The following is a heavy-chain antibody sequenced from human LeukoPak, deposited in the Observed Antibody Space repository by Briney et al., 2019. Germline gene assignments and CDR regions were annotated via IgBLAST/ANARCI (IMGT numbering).Heavy chain of an antibody. CDR2: IKKDGSEE. V-gene: IGHV3-7*01. D-gene: IGHD1-14*01. CDR1: GFTLNSYL. CDR3: ARSNPNRNALDL. Sequence: PGGSLRLSCAASGFTLNSYLMSWVRQAPGRGLEWVANIKKDGSEESYLDSVKGRFTVSRDKAKNSLFLQMNSLRGEDTAVYYCARSNPNRNALDLWGQGTMVTISS. J-gene: IGHJ3*01.